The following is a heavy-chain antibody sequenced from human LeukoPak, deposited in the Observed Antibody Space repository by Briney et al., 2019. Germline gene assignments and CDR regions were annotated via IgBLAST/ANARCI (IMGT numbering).Heavy chain of an antibody. CDR2: IWYDGSNK. J-gene: IGHJ4*02. CDR1: GFTFSSYG. Sequence: PGRSLRLSCAASGFTFSSYGMHWVRQAPGKGLEWVAVIWYDGSNKYYADSVKGRFTISRDNAKNSLYLQMSSLRAEDTALYYCAKGGLRYSSGWYYFDYWGQGTLVTVSS. V-gene: IGHV3-33*03. D-gene: IGHD6-19*01. CDR3: AKGGLRYSSGWYYFDY.